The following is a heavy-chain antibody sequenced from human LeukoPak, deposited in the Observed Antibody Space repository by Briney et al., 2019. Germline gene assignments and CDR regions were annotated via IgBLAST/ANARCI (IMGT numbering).Heavy chain of an antibody. J-gene: IGHJ6*03. Sequence: ASVKVSCKASGYTFTSYPINWVRQAPGQGLEWMGWINTYTGNPTYAQGFTGRFVFSLDTSVNTAYLQISSLKAEDTAVYYCARVGIPYYYYYMDVWGKGTTVSVS. CDR1: GYTFTSYP. V-gene: IGHV7-4-1*02. CDR3: ARVGIPYYYYYMDV. D-gene: IGHD2-21*01. CDR2: INTYTGNP.